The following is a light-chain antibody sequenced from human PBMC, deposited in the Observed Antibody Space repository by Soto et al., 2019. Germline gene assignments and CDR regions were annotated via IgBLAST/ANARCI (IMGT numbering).Light chain of an antibody. CDR2: SAS. CDR1: QSVSSSY. Sequence: EIVLTQSPGTLSLSPGERATLSCRAGQSVSSSYLAWYQQKPGQTPRLLIYSASSRATGIPDRFSGSRSGTDFTLTISRLEPEDFAVYYCQQYGSSPYTFGQGTKLEIK. V-gene: IGKV3-20*01. CDR3: QQYGSSPYT. J-gene: IGKJ2*01.